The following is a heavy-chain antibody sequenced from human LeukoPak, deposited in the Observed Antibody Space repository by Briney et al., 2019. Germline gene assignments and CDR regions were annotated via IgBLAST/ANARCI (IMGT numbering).Heavy chain of an antibody. CDR2: IRSKANSYAT. CDR1: GFTFSGSA. Sequence: PGGSLRLSCAASGFTFSGSAMHWVRQASGKGLEWVGRIRSKANSYATAYAASVKGMFTISRDDSKNTAYLQMNSLKTEDTAVYYCTSGGYSYGSWDYYYYGMDVWGQGTTVTVSS. V-gene: IGHV3-73*01. D-gene: IGHD5-18*01. CDR3: TSGGYSYGSWDYYYYGMDV. J-gene: IGHJ6*02.